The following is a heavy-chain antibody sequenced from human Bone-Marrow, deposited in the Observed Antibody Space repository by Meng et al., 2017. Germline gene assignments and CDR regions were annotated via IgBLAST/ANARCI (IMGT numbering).Heavy chain of an antibody. V-gene: IGHV4-30-4*01. D-gene: IGHD2-15*01. Sequence: QVQLQESGPGLVKPSQTLSLTCTVSGGSISSGDYYWSWIRQPPGKGLEWIGYIYYSGSTYYNPSLKSRVTISVDTSKNQFSLKLNSVTAADTAVYYCARVGYCSGGSCYFRYFDYWGPGTLVTVSS. CDR2: IYYSGST. CDR1: GGSISSGDYY. J-gene: IGHJ4*02. CDR3: ARVGYCSGGSCYFRYFDY.